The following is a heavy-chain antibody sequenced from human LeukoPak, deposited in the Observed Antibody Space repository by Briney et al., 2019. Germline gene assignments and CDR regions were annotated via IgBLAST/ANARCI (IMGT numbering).Heavy chain of an antibody. D-gene: IGHD3-10*01. V-gene: IGHV4-59*08. Sequence: SETLSLTCTVSGGSISSYYWSWIRQPPGKGLEWIGYIYYSGSTNYNPSLKSRVTISVDTSKNQSSLKLSSVTAADTAVYYCARHRRVRGVIPVWGQGTLVTVSS. J-gene: IGHJ4*02. CDR2: IYYSGST. CDR3: ARHRRVRGVIPV. CDR1: GGSISSYY.